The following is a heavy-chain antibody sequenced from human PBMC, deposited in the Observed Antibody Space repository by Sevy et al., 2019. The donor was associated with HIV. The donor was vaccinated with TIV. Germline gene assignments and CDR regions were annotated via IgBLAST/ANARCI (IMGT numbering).Heavy chain of an antibody. CDR3: AKPDGSYYPLPDY. V-gene: IGHV3-23*01. CDR1: GFTFADYA. Sequence: GGSLRLSCVGSGFTFADYAMTWVRQAPGKGPEWVSSISGSGSSSKNADSVKGRFTISRDNSKNTLYLQMNSLRAEDTAVYYCAKPDGSYYPLPDYWGQGTLVTVSS. J-gene: IGHJ4*02. D-gene: IGHD1-26*01. CDR2: ISGSGSSS.